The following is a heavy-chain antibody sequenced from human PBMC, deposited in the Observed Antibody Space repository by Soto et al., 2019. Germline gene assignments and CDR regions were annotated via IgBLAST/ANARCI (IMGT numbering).Heavy chain of an antibody. V-gene: IGHV3-23*01. CDR1: GFTFDIYA. Sequence: EVQLWESGGGLVQPGGSLTLSCAGSGFTFDIYAINWVRLAPGKGLEWVSVISGGGVRKYYADSAKGRFSMSRDNSKKTVYLEMHSLRVEDTAVYYCAKTKGHSDVYYFGMDVWGPGTTVTVSS. CDR3: AKTKGHSDVYYFGMDV. J-gene: IGHJ6*02. D-gene: IGHD2-21*02. CDR2: ISGGGVRK.